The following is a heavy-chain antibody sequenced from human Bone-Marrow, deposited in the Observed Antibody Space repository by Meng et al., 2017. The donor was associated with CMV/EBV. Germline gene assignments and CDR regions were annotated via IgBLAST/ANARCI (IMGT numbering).Heavy chain of an antibody. Sequence: SVKVSCKASGGTFSSYTISWVRQAPGQGLEWMGRIIPNLGIANYAQKFQGRVTITADKSTSTAYMELSSLRSEDTAVYYCARGSNSDIWSGYSDYYYGMDVWGQGTTVTVSS. J-gene: IGHJ6*02. D-gene: IGHD3-3*01. CDR3: ARGSNSDIWSGYSDYYYGMDV. V-gene: IGHV1-69*02. CDR1: GGTFSSYT. CDR2: IIPNLGIA.